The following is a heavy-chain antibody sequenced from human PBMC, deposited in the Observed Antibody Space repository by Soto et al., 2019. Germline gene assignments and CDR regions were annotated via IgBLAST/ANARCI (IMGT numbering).Heavy chain of an antibody. D-gene: IGHD6-13*01. CDR2: IWYGGSNK. Sequence: QVQLVESGGGVVQPGRSLRLSCAASGFTFSSFGMNWVRQAPGKGLEWVAVIWYGGSNKYYADSVKGQLTISRDTSKNTLYLQMNSLRAEDTAVYYCARDSSSWDYWGQGTLVTVSS. J-gene: IGHJ4*02. CDR1: GFTFSSFG. CDR3: ARDSSSWDY. V-gene: IGHV3-33*01.